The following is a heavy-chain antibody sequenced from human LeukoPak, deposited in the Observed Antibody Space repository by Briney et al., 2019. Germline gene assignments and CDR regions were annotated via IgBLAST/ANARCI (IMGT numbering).Heavy chain of an antibody. D-gene: IGHD2-21*01. V-gene: IGHV3-21*01. CDR3: VRDVWGDRDGFFEY. CDR1: KFTFSDYS. Sequence: GSLRLSCAASKFTFSDYSMSWVRQAPGKGLEWVSSISSIRNYIYYADSVKGRFTVSRDNDKNSLYLQMNSLRAEDTAVYYCVRDVWGDRDGFFEYWGQGTLVTVSS. CDR2: ISSIRNYI. J-gene: IGHJ4*02.